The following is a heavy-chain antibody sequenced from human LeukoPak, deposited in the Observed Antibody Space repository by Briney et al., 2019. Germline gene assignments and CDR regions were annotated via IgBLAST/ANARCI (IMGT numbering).Heavy chain of an antibody. CDR2: INPNSGGT. CDR1: GYTFTGYY. CDR3: AKAAAGSQHSYYYYYYLDV. J-gene: IGHJ6*03. Sequence: ASVKVSCKASGYTFTGYYMHWVRQAPGQGLEWMGWINPNSGGTNYAQRFQGRVTMTRDTSISTAYMELSRLRSDDTAVYYCAKAAAGSQHSYYYYYYLDVWGTGTTVTISS. V-gene: IGHV1-2*02. D-gene: IGHD6-13*01.